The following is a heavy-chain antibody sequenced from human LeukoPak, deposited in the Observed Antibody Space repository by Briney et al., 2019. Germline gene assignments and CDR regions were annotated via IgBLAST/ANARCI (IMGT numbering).Heavy chain of an antibody. J-gene: IGHJ4*02. V-gene: IGHV4-31*03. Sequence: SETLSLTCTVSGGSISSGGYYWSWIRQHPGKGLEWIGYIYYSGNTYYNPSLKSRVTISVDTSKNEFSLKLSSVTAADTAVYYCVRWTAGTTEDSWGQGTLVTVSS. CDR2: IYYSGNT. CDR3: VRWTAGTTEDS. CDR1: GGSISSGGYY. D-gene: IGHD1-1*01.